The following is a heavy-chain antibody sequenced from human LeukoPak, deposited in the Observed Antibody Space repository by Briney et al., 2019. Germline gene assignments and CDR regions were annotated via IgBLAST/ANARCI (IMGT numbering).Heavy chain of an antibody. J-gene: IGHJ3*02. D-gene: IGHD6-19*01. V-gene: IGHV3-30*04. Sequence: GGSLRLSCAASGFTFSSYAMHWVRQAPGKGLEWVAVISYDGSNKYYADSVKGRFTISRDNSKNTLYLQMNSLRAEDTAVYYCXXXSSGLNDAFDIWGQGTMVTVSS. CDR2: ISYDGSNK. CDR1: GFTFSSYA. CDR3: XXXSSGLNDAFDI.